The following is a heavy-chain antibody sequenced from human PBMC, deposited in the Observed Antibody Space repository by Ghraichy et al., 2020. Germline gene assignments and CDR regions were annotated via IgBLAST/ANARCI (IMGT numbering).Heavy chain of an antibody. CDR3: ARLDTRMFTVLCCIDS. Sequence: SETLSLTCTVSGYSISSGYYWAWIRQPPGKGLEWIGGIYHSGSTHYNPSLQSRVTMSVDTSKNHFSLKMNSVTAADTAVYYCARLDTRMFTVLCCIDSWGQRTLVTVSS. J-gene: IGHJ4*02. D-gene: IGHD3-16*01. V-gene: IGHV4-38-2*02. CDR2: IYHSGST. CDR1: GYSISSGYY.